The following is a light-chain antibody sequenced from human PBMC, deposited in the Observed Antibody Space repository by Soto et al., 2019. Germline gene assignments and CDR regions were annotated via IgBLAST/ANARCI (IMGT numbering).Light chain of an antibody. V-gene: IGLV2-8*01. CDR3: TSYTGNNNYV. CDR1: SSDVGDYSH. J-gene: IGLJ1*01. CDR2: GVS. Sequence: QSVLTQPASASESPGQSVTISCTGASSDVGDYSHVSWYQQHPAKAPKLMIYGVSERPSGVPNRFSGSKSGNTASLTVSGLQAEDEADYYCTSYTGNNNYVFGTGTKVTVL.